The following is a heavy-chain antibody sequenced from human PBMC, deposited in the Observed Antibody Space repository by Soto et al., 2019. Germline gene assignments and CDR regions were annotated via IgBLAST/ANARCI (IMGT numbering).Heavy chain of an antibody. Sequence: QVQLVQSGAEVKKPGSSVTVSCKASGGTFSSYTISWVRQAPGLGLEWMGGIIPIFGTANYAQKFQGRVTITADEYTSTAYMELRSLSSEDADVYYCARGGHRWLEVGYFYRWGRGTLV. CDR2: IIPIFGTA. D-gene: IGHD6-19*01. CDR1: GGTFSSYT. CDR3: ARGGHRWLEVGYFYR. J-gene: IGHJ2*01. V-gene: IGHV1-69*12.